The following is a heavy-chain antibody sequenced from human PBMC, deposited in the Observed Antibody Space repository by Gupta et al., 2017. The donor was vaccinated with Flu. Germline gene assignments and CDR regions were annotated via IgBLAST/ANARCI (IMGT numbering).Heavy chain of an antibody. D-gene: IGHD6-19*01. CDR1: SFIGYF. CDR3: ARRRIAVADMWQY. V-gene: IGHV4-34*01. CDR2: INHSGST. J-gene: IGHJ4*02. Sequence: SFIGYFWSWISEPPGKGLEWIGEINHSGSTKKKPSLKSRVTISVDTSKNQFFLKLSSVTAADTAVYYCARRRIAVADMWQYWGQGTLVTVSS.